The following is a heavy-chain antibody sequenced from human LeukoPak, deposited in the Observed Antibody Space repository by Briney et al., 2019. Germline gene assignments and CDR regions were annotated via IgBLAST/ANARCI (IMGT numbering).Heavy chain of an antibody. CDR1: GYTFTSYG. CDR3: AGGSSGWYFYFDY. J-gene: IGHJ4*02. V-gene: IGHV1-18*01. D-gene: IGHD6-19*01. CDR2: ISAYNGKT. Sequence: VASVKVSCKASGYTFTSYGITWVRQAPGQGLEWMGWISAYNGKTKYAQKLQGRVTMTTDTSTSTAYMELRSLRSEDTAVYYCAGGSSGWYFYFDYWGQGTLVTVSS.